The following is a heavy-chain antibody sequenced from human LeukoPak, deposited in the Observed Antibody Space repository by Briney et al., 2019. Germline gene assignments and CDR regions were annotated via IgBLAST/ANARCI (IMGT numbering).Heavy chain of an antibody. D-gene: IGHD5-12*01. V-gene: IGHV1-2*02. CDR3: AKGNGSAPGYRYDFDY. CDR1: GYTLTGYY. J-gene: IGHJ4*02. CDR2: INPNSCDT. Sequence: SVHVSYQASGYTLTGYYIHWVRQAPGHGREWMGWINPNSCDTNYPQSFQGRVTMPRDTSISTVYMELSPQRSDDTALYYGAKGNGSAPGYRYDFDYWGQGTLVTVSS.